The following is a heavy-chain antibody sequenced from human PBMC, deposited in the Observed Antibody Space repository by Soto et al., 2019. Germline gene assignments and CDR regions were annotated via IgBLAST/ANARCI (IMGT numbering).Heavy chain of an antibody. V-gene: IGHV4-4*07. Sequence: PSETLSLTCTVSGGSISSYYWSWIRQPAGKGLEWIGRIYTSGSTNYNPSLKSRVTMSVDTSKNQFSLKLSSVTAADTAVYYCARDRSGYDILTGYYHPYYFDYWGQGTLVTVSS. CDR1: GGSISSYY. CDR3: ARDRSGYDILTGYYHPYYFDY. CDR2: IYTSGST. D-gene: IGHD3-9*01. J-gene: IGHJ4*02.